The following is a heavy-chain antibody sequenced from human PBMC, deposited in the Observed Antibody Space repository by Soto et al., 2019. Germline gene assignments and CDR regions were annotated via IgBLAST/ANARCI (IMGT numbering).Heavy chain of an antibody. Sequence: ASVKVSCKASGYTFTGYYIHWVRQAPGQRLEWMWWINTNSGGTNYAQKFQGSVTMTRDTSISTAYMELSRLTSDDTAVYYCARTQTNDYWGQGTLVTVSS. CDR3: ARTQTNDY. CDR1: GYTFTGYY. J-gene: IGHJ4*02. V-gene: IGHV1-2*02. CDR2: INTNSGGT.